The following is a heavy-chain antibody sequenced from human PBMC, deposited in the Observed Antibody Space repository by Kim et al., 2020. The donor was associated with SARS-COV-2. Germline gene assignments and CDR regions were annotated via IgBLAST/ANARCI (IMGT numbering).Heavy chain of an antibody. D-gene: IGHD2-21*02. V-gene: IGHV3-53*01. CDR3: ATNDPYCGGDCYFDQ. Sequence: DSVKGRFTISRDHSRNVVTLQMNSLRADDTALYFCATNDPYCGGDCYFDQWGQGTLVTVSS. J-gene: IGHJ4*02.